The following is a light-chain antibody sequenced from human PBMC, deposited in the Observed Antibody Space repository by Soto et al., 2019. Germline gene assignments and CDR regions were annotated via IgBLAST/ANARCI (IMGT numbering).Light chain of an antibody. CDR2: GAS. J-gene: IGKJ1*01. Sequence: EIVMTQSPATLSVSPGERATLSCRASQSVSSNLAWYQQKPVQAPRRLIYGASTRATGIPARFSGSGSGTDFPLTLSSLQSEDFAVCYCQQYNNWPRTFGQGTKVEIK. V-gene: IGKV3-15*01. CDR1: QSVSSN. CDR3: QQYNNWPRT.